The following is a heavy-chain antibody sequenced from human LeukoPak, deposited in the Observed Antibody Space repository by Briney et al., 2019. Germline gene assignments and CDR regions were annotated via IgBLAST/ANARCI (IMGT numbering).Heavy chain of an antibody. V-gene: IGHV3-7*01. CDR1: GFTFTTYW. D-gene: IGHD2-15*01. CDR3: ARGADGVSSNSRGWFDP. J-gene: IGHJ5*02. Sequence: GGSLRLSCAASGFTFTTYWMTWVRQAPGKGLEWVANINQDGTEKYYVDSVKGRFTISRDNAKNSLYLQMNTLRAEDTAVYSCARGADGVSSNSRGWFDPWGQGTLVTVSS. CDR2: INQDGTEK.